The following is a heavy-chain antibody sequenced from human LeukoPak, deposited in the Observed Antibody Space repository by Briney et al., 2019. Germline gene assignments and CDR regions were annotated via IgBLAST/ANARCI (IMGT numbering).Heavy chain of an antibody. CDR3: AREVPFGSGSPSFDY. V-gene: IGHV1-18*01. Sequence: ASVKVSCKAAGYTFTSYGISWVRQAPGQGLDGMGWISGYNGNTNYAQKVQGRVTMTRDTSTSTAYMELRSLRSDDTAVYYCAREVPFGSGSPSFDYWGQGTLVTVSS. D-gene: IGHD3-10*01. CDR1: GYTFTSYG. J-gene: IGHJ4*02. CDR2: ISGYNGNT.